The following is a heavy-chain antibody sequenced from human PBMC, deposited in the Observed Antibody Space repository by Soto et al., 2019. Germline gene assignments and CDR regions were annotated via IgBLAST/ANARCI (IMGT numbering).Heavy chain of an antibody. Sequence: QVQLVESGGGVVQPGRSLRLSCAASRFSFSSYGMHWVRHAPGKGLAWVAVVSEDGRNKFYVDSVKGRFTIARDNSNKLVYLQLESLRAEQTAVDYCAKVAMMLMAPRAGYGRDPW. V-gene: IGHV3-30*18. CDR1: RFSFSSYG. D-gene: IGHD5-12*01. CDR3: AKVAMMLMAPRAGYGRDP. CDR2: VSEDGRNK. J-gene: IGHJ5*02.